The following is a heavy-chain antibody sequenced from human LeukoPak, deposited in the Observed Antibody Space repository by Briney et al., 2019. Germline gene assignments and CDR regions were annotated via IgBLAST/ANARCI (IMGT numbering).Heavy chain of an antibody. V-gene: IGHV4-31*03. D-gene: IGHD6-13*01. CDR2: IYYSGST. J-gene: IGHJ4*02. Sequence: PSETLSLTCTVSGGSISCGGYYWSWIRQHPGKGLEWIGYIYYSGSTYYNPSLKSRVTISVDTSKNQFSMNPISVTAADTAVYYCAREGVAAAGKLDYWGQGTLVTVSS. CDR3: AREGVAAAGKLDY. CDR1: GGSISCGGYY.